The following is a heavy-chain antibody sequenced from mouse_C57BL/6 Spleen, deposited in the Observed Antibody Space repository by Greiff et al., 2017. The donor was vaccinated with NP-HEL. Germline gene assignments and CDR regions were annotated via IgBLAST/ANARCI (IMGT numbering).Heavy chain of an antibody. Sequence: EVKLVESGPELVKPGASVKISCKASGYSFTGYYMNWVKQSPEKSLEWIGEINPSTGGTTYNQKFKAKATLTVDKSSSTAYMQLKSLTSEDSAVYYCARGGYSNPAWFAYWGQGTLVTVSA. V-gene: IGHV1-42*01. J-gene: IGHJ3*01. CDR1: GYSFTGYY. CDR2: INPSTGGT. CDR3: ARGGYSNPAWFAY. D-gene: IGHD2-5*01.